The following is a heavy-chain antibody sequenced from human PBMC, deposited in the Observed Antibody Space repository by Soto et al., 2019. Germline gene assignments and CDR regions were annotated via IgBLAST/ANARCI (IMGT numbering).Heavy chain of an antibody. Sequence: GGSLRLSCAASGFTFSNSAVSWVRQAPGKGLEWVSAISSSAISTYYADSVKGRFTISRDNSKNTLFLQMNSLRDEDTAVYYCAKTRPIAMGRWFDYWGQGTLVTVSS. CDR2: ISSSAIST. CDR3: AKTRPIAMGRWFDY. V-gene: IGHV3-23*01. CDR1: GFTFSNSA. D-gene: IGHD2-15*01. J-gene: IGHJ4*02.